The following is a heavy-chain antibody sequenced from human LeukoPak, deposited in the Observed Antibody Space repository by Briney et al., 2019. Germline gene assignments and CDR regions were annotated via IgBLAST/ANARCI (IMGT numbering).Heavy chain of an antibody. J-gene: IGHJ3*02. Sequence: SSETLSLTCTVSGYSISSDYYWGWIRQPPGKGLEWIGSVYRSGSTYYKPSLKSRVTISVDTSKDQVSLNLRSVTAADTAVYYCAAPGGGDSFDIWGQGTMVTVSS. V-gene: IGHV4-38-2*02. CDR3: AAPGGGDSFDI. CDR1: GYSISSDYY. D-gene: IGHD2-15*01. CDR2: VYRSGST.